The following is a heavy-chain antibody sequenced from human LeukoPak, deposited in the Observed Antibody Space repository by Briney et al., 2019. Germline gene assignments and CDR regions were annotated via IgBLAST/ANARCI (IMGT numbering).Heavy chain of an antibody. CDR3: ARVGYDFWSGYLQYYYGMDV. J-gene: IGHJ6*02. Sequence: ASVKVSCKASGYTFTSYYMHWVRQAPAQGLEWMGIINPSGGSTSYAQKFQGRVTMTRDTSTSTVYMELSSLRSEDTAVYYCARVGYDFWSGYLQYYYGMDVWGQGTTVTVSS. CDR1: GYTFTSYY. V-gene: IGHV1-46*01. D-gene: IGHD3-3*01. CDR2: INPSGGST.